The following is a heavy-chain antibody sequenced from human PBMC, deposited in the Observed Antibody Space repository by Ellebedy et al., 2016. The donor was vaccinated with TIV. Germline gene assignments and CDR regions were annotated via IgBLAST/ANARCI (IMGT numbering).Heavy chain of an antibody. Sequence: GESLKISCAASGFTFSSYAMSWVRQAPGKGLEWVSTISNTGSRTYYADSVKGRFTISRDNSKNTLYLQVNSLRAEDTAVYYCAKTTASSSWQFDYWGQGTLVTVSS. D-gene: IGHD6-13*01. J-gene: IGHJ4*02. CDR2: ISNTGSRT. V-gene: IGHV3-23*01. CDR3: AKTTASSSWQFDY. CDR1: GFTFSSYA.